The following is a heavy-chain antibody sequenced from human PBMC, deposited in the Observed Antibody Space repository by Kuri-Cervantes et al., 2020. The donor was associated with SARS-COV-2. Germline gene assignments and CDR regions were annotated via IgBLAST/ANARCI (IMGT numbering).Heavy chain of an antibody. CDR3: TRVLTVTTLLVDY. CDR2: IRSKAYGGTT. J-gene: IGHJ4*02. Sequence: GESLKISCTASGFTFGDYAMSWVRQAPGKGLEWVGFIRSKAYGGTTEYAASVKGRFTISRGDSKSIAYLQMNSLKTEDTAVYYCTRVLTVTTLLVDYWGQGTLVTVSS. V-gene: IGHV3-49*04. CDR1: GFTFGDYA. D-gene: IGHD4-17*01.